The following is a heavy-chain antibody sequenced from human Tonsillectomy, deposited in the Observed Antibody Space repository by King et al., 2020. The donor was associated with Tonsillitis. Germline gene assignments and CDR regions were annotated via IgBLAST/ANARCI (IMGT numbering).Heavy chain of an antibody. CDR3: ARSPIYASSGYYSFDY. D-gene: IGHD3-22*01. V-gene: IGHV1-2*05. Sequence: QLVQSGAEVKKPGASVKVSCKASGYIFTGYYMHWVRQAPGQGLEWMGRINPNSGGTNYAQKFRGRVTMTRDTSISTAYMELSRLNSDDTVVYYCARSPIYASSGYYSFDYWGQGTLVTVSS. J-gene: IGHJ4*02. CDR1: GYIFTGYY. CDR2: INPNSGGT.